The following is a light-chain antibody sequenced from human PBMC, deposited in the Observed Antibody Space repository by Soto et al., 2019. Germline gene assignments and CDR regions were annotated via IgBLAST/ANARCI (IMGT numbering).Light chain of an antibody. V-gene: IGLV4-69*01. CDR2: VNSGGSH. Sequence: QLVLTQSPSASASLGAXXKLTCTLSSGHSNYAIAWHQRQPEKGPRFLMKVNSGGSHIKGDGIPDRFSGSSSGAERYLFISSLQSEDEADYYCQTWGTGSAIVVFGGGTQLTVL. CDR3: QTWGTGSAIVV. J-gene: IGLJ7*01. CDR1: SGHSNYA.